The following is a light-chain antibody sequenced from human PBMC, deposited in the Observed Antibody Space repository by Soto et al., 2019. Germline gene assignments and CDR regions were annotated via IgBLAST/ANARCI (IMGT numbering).Light chain of an antibody. CDR2: RNT. J-gene: IGLJ1*01. CDR1: RSNIGNNY. V-gene: IGLV1-47*01. CDR3: EAWDDSLSGHV. Sequence: QSVLTQPPSASGTPGQTVTISCSGSRSNIGNNYVCLYQQLPGAAPKLLIYRNTQRPSGVPDRFSGSKSGTAASLAISGLRSEDEADYFCEAWDDSLSGHVFGTGTKVTVL.